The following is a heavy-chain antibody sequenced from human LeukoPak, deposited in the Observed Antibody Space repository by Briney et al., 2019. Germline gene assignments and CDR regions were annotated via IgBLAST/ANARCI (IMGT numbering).Heavy chain of an antibody. J-gene: IGHJ4*02. CDR2: ISAYNGNT. D-gene: IGHD3-22*01. CDR1: GYTFTSYS. CDR3: ATTERYYDSSGYGVFDY. Sequence: ASVKVSCKAPGYTFTSYSISWVRQAPGQGLEWMGWISAYNGNTNYAQKLQGRVTMTTDRSTSTAYMELRSLRSDDTAVYYCATTERYYDSSGYGVFDYWGQGTLVTVSS. V-gene: IGHV1-18*01.